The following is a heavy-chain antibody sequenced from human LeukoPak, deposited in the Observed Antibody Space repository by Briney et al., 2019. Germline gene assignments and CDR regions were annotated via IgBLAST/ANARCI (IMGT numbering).Heavy chain of an antibody. CDR2: ISAYNGNT. CDR3: ARADIGPTHPGRFDY. J-gene: IGHJ4*02. V-gene: IGHV1-18*01. CDR1: GYTFTSYG. Sequence: GASVKVSCKASGYTFTSYGISWVRQAPGQGLEWMGWISAYNGNTNYAQKLQGRVTMTTDTSTSTAYMELRSLRSDDTAVYYCARADIGPTHPGRFDYWGQGTLVTVSS. D-gene: IGHD2-15*01.